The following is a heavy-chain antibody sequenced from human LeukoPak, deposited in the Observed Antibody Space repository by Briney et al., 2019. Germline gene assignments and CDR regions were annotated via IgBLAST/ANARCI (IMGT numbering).Heavy chain of an antibody. V-gene: IGHV4-30-2*01. Sequence: SQTLSLTCAVSGGSISSGGYSWSWIRQPPGKGLEWIGYIYHSGSTYYNPSLKSRVTISVDTSKNQFSLKLSSVTAADTAVYYCARAGLGYCSSTSCSPGAFDIWGQGTMVTVSS. CDR2: IYHSGST. D-gene: IGHD2-2*01. CDR1: GGSISSGGYS. CDR3: ARAGLGYCSSTSCSPGAFDI. J-gene: IGHJ3*02.